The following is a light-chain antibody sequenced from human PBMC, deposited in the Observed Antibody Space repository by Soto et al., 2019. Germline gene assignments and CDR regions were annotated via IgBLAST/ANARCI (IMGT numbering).Light chain of an antibody. CDR3: QQYNVCPLT. V-gene: IGKV3-15*01. CDR2: DAS. Sequence: DILMTQSPSTLSASAGERATLSCRASQSVSISLAWYQQKPGQAPKLLIYDASSLESGVPARFSGSGSGTEFALTISSLQSDDFAVYYWQQYNVCPLTFGRGTKVEFK. CDR1: QSVSIS. J-gene: IGKJ1*01.